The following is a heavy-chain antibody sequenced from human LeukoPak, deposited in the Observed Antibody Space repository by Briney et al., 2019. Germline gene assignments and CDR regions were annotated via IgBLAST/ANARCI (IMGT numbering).Heavy chain of an antibody. D-gene: IGHD6-6*01. CDR2: IYTRGNT. J-gene: IGHJ4*02. CDR1: GGSISSYF. Sequence: SETLSLTCTVSGGSISSYFWSWIRQPAGKGLEWIGRIYTRGNTNYNPSLKSRVTTSVDTSKNQFSLKLSSVTAADTAMYYCARSPSAAAQLDNWGQGILVTVSS. CDR3: ARSPSAAAQLDN. V-gene: IGHV4-4*07.